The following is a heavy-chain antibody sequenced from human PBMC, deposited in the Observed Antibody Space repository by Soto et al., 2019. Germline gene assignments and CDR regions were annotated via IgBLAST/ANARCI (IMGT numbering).Heavy chain of an antibody. CDR1: GFTFSNAW. D-gene: IGHD5-12*01. CDR3: RASGYDYYYYYGMDV. Sequence: EVQLVESGGGLVKPGGSLRLSCAASGFTFSNAWMNWVRQAPGKGLEWVGRIKSKTDGGTTDYAAPVKGRFTISRDDSKNTLYLQMNSLKTEDTAVYYWRASGYDYYYYYGMDVWGQGTTVTVSS. CDR2: IKSKTDGGTT. J-gene: IGHJ6*02. V-gene: IGHV3-15*07.